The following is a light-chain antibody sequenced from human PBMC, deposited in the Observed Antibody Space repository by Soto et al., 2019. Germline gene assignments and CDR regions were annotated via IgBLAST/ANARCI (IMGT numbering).Light chain of an antibody. CDR2: EVT. J-gene: IGLJ2*01. V-gene: IGLV2-8*01. Sequence: QSALTQPPSASGSPGQSVTISCTGTSSDVGRFNFVSWYQQHPGKAPKPLIYEVTQRPSGVPDRFSGSKSGNTASLTVSGLQAEDEADYYCSSYAGSNSVVFGGGTQLTVL. CDR3: SSYAGSNSVV. CDR1: SSDVGRFNF.